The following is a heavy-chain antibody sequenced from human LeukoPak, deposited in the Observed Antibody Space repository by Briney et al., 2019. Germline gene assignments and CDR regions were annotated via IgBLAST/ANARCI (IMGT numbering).Heavy chain of an antibody. J-gene: IGHJ6*02. V-gene: IGHV3-30*18. CDR2: ISYDGSNK. CDR3: AKVIRGGYGMDV. D-gene: IGHD3-10*01. Sequence: PGRSLRLSCAASGFTFSGYGMHWVRQAPGKGLEWVAVISYDGSNKYYADSVKGRFIISRDNAKNSLSLQLNSLRDEDTAVYFCAKVIRGGYGMDVWGQGTTVTVSS. CDR1: GFTFSGYG.